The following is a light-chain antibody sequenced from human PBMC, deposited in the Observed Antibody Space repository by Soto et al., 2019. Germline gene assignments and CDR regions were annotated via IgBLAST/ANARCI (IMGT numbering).Light chain of an antibody. CDR2: DVN. Sequence: QSALTQPPSASGSPGQSVTISCTGTSGDVGGYNYVSWYQQHPGKAPKLMIYDVNKRPSGVPDRFSGSKSGNTASLTVSGLQAEDEVDYYCSSHASSNNPFVFGTGTKVTVL. V-gene: IGLV2-8*01. CDR1: SGDVGGYNY. J-gene: IGLJ1*01. CDR3: SSHASSNNPFV.